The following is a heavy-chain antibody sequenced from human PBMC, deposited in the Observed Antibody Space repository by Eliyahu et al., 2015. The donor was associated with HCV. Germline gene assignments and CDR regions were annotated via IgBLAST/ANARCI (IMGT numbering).Heavy chain of an antibody. J-gene: IGHJ4*02. CDR3: ARQTTGAGQWSWDY. Sequence: QLQLQESGPGLVKPSETLSLTCAVSGASXTRYFWGWIRQPPGKGLEWIGTIHXXGPPFYSPSLKSRVTIFVDTSKNQFSLKLDSVTATDTALYFXARQTTGAGQWSWDYWGQGTLVTVSS. CDR1: GASXTRYF. CDR2: IHXXGPP. D-gene: IGHD6-13*01. V-gene: IGHV4-39*01.